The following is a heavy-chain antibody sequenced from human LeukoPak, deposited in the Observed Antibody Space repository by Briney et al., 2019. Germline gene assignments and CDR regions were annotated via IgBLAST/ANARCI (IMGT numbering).Heavy chain of an antibody. D-gene: IGHD1-26*01. V-gene: IGHV4-59*08. J-gene: IGHJ4*02. CDR1: GGSISSYY. Sequence: SETLSLTCTVSGGSISSYYWSWIRQPPGKGLEWIGYIYYSGSTNYNPSLKSRGTISVDTSKNQFSLKLSSVTAADTAVYYCARHDPSGSYYGYWGQGTLVTVSS. CDR3: ARHDPSGSYYGY. CDR2: IYYSGST.